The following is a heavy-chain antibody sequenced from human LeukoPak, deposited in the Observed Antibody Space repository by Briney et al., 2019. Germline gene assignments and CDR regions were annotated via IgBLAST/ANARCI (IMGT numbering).Heavy chain of an antibody. D-gene: IGHD6-13*01. CDR1: RGTFSSYA. J-gene: IGHJ3*02. V-gene: IGHV1-69*05. CDR3: ARGGRGSSWYAFDI. CDR2: IIPIFGTA. Sequence: SVKVSCKASRGTFSSYAISWVRQAPGQGLEWMGRIIPIFGTANYAQKFQGRVTITTDESTSTAYMELSSLRSEDTAVYYCARGGRGSSWYAFDIWGQGTMVTVSS.